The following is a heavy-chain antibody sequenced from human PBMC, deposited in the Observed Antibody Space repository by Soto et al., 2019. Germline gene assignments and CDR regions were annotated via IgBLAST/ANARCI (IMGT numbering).Heavy chain of an antibody. CDR2: IISIFGTP. J-gene: IGHJ4*02. D-gene: IGHD5-12*01. CDR1: GGTFNSYV. Sequence: QVQLVQSGAEVKKPGSSVKVSCKASGGTFNSYVFNWVRQAPGQGLEWMGGIISIFGTPNYGQKFQGRVTITANESTGTGFMELSSLTSEGTAIYYCARDLGSGYDAGDYWGQGALVTVSS. V-gene: IGHV1-69*12. CDR3: ARDLGSGYDAGDY.